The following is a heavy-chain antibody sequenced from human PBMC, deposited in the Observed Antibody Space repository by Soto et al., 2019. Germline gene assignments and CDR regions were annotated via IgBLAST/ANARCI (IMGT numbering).Heavy chain of an antibody. D-gene: IGHD3-22*01. J-gene: IGHJ6*02. CDR3: ARAYDSSGYTRGKYYYYAMDV. Sequence: PGGSLRLSCAASGFTFSTTWMSWVRQAPGKGMEWVANIKQDGSEKYYLDSVKGRFTISSDNAKNSLSLQMNSLSAEDTAVYYCARAYDSSGYTRGKYYYYAMDVWGQGTTVTGS. V-gene: IGHV3-7*01. CDR2: IKQDGSEK. CDR1: GFTFSTTW.